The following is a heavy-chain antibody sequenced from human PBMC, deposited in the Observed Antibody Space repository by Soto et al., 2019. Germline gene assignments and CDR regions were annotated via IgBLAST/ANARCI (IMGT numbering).Heavy chain of an antibody. CDR3: TTQDHKYYYDGSGFYSLGYCFDL. Sequence: QVQLVQSGAEVKKPGASVKVSCKASGYTFTNYYMHWVRQAPGQGLEWMGLINPSGGSTTYAQKFPGRVTMTRDTSTSTVNMELSSLTSEDTAVYYCTTQDHKYYYDGSGFYSLGYCFDLWGRGTLVIVSS. D-gene: IGHD3-22*01. CDR2: INPSGGST. J-gene: IGHJ2*01. CDR1: GYTFTNYY. V-gene: IGHV1-46*01.